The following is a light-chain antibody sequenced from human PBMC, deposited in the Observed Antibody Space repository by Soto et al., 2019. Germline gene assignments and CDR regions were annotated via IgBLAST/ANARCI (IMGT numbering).Light chain of an antibody. CDR2: GVS. CDR3: QQYGSSPYT. Sequence: EIVLTQSPGTLYLSPEERATLSCRASQSVSSNYLAWYQQKPGQAPRLLIYGVSSRATGIPDGFSGSGSGTDFTLTISRLEPEDFAVYYCQQYGSSPYTFGQGTKLEIK. J-gene: IGKJ2*01. CDR1: QSVSSNY. V-gene: IGKV3-20*01.